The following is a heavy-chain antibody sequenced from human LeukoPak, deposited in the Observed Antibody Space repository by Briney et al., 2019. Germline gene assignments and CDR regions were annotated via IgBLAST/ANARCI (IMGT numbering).Heavy chain of an antibody. CDR2: VNIDGSST. CDR3: ARDRVGYTYDAFDI. D-gene: IGHD5-12*01. V-gene: IGHV3-74*01. CDR1: GFTFSSYW. J-gene: IGHJ3*02. Sequence: PGRSLRLSCAASGFTFSSYWMHWVRQAPGKGRVWVSRVNIDGSSTNYEGSVKGRFHLSRDNAKNTLYLRMNSLRAEDTAVYFCARDRVGYTYDAFDIWGQGTMVSVCS.